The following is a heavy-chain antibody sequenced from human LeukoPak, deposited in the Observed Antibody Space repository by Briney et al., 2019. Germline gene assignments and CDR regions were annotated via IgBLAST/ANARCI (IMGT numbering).Heavy chain of an antibody. Sequence: GGSLRLFCAASGFTFSSYAMSWVRQAPGKGLEWVSAISGSGGSTCYADSVKGRFTISRDNSKNTLYLQMNSLRAEDTAVYYCAKDLGYCSSTSCYDGTYFDYWGQGTLVTVSS. D-gene: IGHD2-2*01. CDR1: GFTFSSYA. V-gene: IGHV3-23*01. J-gene: IGHJ4*02. CDR2: ISGSGGST. CDR3: AKDLGYCSSTSCYDGTYFDY.